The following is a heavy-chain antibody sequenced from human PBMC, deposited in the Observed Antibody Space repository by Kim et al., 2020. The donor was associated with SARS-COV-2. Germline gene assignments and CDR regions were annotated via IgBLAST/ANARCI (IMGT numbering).Heavy chain of an antibody. CDR2: IYYSGSI. Sequence: SETLSLTCTVSGGSISSYYWSWIRQPPGKGLEWIAYIYYSGSINYNPSLKSRVTISVDTSKNQFSLKLSSVTAADTAVYYCARLGKGSYNWNYGKVLDAFDSWGQGTMVTVSS. J-gene: IGHJ3*02. D-gene: IGHD1-7*01. CDR3: ARLGKGSYNWNYGKVLDAFDS. V-gene: IGHV4-59*08. CDR1: GGSISSYY.